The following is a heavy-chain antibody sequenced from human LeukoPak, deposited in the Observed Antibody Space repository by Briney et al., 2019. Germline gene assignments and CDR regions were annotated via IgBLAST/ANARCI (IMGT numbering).Heavy chain of an antibody. CDR2: INHSGST. CDR1: GGSFSGYY. V-gene: IGHV4-34*01. J-gene: IGHJ5*02. CDR3: ARFNHYGSGTPYNWFDP. Sequence: SETLSLTCAVYGGSFSGYYWNWIRQPPGKGLEWIGEINHSGSTNYNPSLKSRVTISVDTSKNQFSLQLNSVTPEDTAVYYCARFNHYGSGTPYNWFDPWGQGTLVTVSS. D-gene: IGHD3-10*01.